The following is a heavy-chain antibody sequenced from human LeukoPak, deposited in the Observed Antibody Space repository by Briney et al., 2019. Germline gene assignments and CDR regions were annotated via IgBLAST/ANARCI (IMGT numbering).Heavy chain of an antibody. J-gene: IGHJ4*02. CDR3: ARHRSKWLQSSFDY. Sequence: TSETLSLTCTVSGGSINSSSYYWGWIRQPPGKGLEWIGSIFYSGNTYDNPSLKSRVTISVDTSKNQFSLKLNSVTAADTAVYYCARHRSKWLQSSFDYWGQGTVVTVSS. CDR2: IFYSGNT. D-gene: IGHD5-24*01. CDR1: GGSINSSSYY. V-gene: IGHV4-39*01.